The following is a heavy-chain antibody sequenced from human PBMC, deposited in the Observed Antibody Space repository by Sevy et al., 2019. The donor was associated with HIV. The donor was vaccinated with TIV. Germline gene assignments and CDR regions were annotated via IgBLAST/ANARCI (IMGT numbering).Heavy chain of an antibody. D-gene: IGHD1-26*01. Sequence: GGSLRLSCAASGFTFSSYAMHWVRQAPGKGLEWVAVISYDGSNKYYADSVKGRFTISRDNSKNTLYLQMNSLRAEDTAVYYCARGRGPKPVGIVGATGYFDYWGQGTLVTVSS. CDR1: GFTFSSYA. V-gene: IGHV3-30*04. CDR2: ISYDGSNK. CDR3: ARGRGPKPVGIVGATGYFDY. J-gene: IGHJ4*02.